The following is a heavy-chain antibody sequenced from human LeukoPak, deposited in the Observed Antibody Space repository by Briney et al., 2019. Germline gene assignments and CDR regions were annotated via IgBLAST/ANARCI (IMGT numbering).Heavy chain of an antibody. CDR2: INHSGST. D-gene: IGHD3-10*01. CDR1: GGSFSGYY. J-gene: IGHJ4*02. CDR3: ARGYYGSGSYYTVDY. Sequence: PSETPSLTCAVYGGSFSGYYWSWIRQPPGKGLEWIGEINHSGSTNYNPSLKSRVTISVDTSKNQFSLKLSSVTAADTAVYYCARGYYGSGSYYTVDYWGQGTLVTVSS. V-gene: IGHV4-34*01.